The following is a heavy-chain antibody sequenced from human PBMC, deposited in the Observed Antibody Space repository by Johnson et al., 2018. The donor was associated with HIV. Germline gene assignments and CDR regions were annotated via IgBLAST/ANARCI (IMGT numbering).Heavy chain of an antibody. CDR2: ISSSGSNI. CDR1: GFTFSDYY. D-gene: IGHD1-26*01. Sequence: QVQLVESGGGVVRPGGSLRLSCAASGFTFSDYYMSWIRQAPGKGLEWVSYISSSGSNIYYADSVKGRFTISRDNSKNTLYLQMNSLRAEDTAVYYCARDHTNSGSYSTYAFDIWGQGTMVTVSS. V-gene: IGHV3-11*04. CDR3: ARDHTNSGSYSTYAFDI. J-gene: IGHJ3*02.